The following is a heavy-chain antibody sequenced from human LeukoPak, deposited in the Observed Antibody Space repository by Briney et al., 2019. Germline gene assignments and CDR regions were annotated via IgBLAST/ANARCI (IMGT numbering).Heavy chain of an antibody. V-gene: IGHV5-51*06. CDR3: ARSISIAAGKFDY. CDR2: IYPGDSDT. J-gene: IGHJ4*02. CDR1: GYSFTSYW. Sequence: GESLKISCKGSGYSFTSYWIGWVRQMPGKGLEWMGIIYPGDSDTRYSPSFQGHITISADKSISTAYLQWSSLKASDTAMYYCARSISIAAGKFDYWGQGALATVSS. D-gene: IGHD6-13*01.